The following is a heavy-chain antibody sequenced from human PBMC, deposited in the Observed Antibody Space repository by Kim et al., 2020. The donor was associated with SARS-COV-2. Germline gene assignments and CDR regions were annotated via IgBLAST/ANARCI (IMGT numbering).Heavy chain of an antibody. Sequence: TGDTTYYSDSVKGRFTISRDNSKNTLYLQMNSLRAEDTAVYYCANLQFDYWGQGTLVTVSS. CDR3: ANLQFDY. CDR2: TGDTT. V-gene: IGHV3-23*01. J-gene: IGHJ4*02.